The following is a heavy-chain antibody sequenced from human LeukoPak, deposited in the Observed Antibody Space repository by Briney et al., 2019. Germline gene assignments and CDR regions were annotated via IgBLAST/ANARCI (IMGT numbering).Heavy chain of an antibody. Sequence: ASVKVSCKASGYSFTGYYMHWVRQAPGQGLEWMGCINPNSGGTDYAQKFQGRVTMTRDTSISTAYMELSRLTSDDTTVYYCAREATVVTQGDAFDIWGQGTMVTVSS. J-gene: IGHJ3*02. CDR1: GYSFTGYY. CDR2: INPNSGGT. CDR3: AREATVVTQGDAFDI. D-gene: IGHD4-23*01. V-gene: IGHV1-2*02.